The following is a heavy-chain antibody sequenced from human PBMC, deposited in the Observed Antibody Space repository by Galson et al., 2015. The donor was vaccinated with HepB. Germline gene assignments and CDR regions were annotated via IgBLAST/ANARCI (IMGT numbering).Heavy chain of an antibody. J-gene: IGHJ5*02. V-gene: IGHV3-74*01. CDR2: INPDGSDT. Sequence: SLRLSCEASGFTFSAHWMHWVRQAPGQGLVGVSRINPDGSDTRYADSVQGRFTISRDNAKNTLFLQMNSLRVEDTAVYYCARSTSDLWGQGTLVTVSS. CDR1: GFTFSAHW. CDR3: ARSTSDL.